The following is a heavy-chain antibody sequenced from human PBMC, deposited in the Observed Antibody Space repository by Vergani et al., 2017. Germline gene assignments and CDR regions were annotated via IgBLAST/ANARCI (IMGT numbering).Heavy chain of an antibody. D-gene: IGHD6-13*01. V-gene: IGHV3-11*05. CDR2: ISSSSSYT. J-gene: IGHJ4*02. Sequence: QVQLVESGGGLVKPGGSLRLSCAASGFTFSDYYMSWIRQAPGKGLEWVSYISSSSSYTNYADSVKGRFTISRDNAKNSLYLQMTSLRAEDTAVYYCATSRRLAAAGTSYGGQGTLVTVSS. CDR3: ATSRRLAAAGTSY. CDR1: GFTFSDYY.